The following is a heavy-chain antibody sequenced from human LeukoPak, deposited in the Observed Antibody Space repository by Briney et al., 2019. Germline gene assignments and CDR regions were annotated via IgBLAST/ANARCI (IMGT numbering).Heavy chain of an antibody. CDR2: INSDGSNT. CDR1: GFPFSSYW. CDR3: VRTTGWPDC. J-gene: IGHJ4*02. Sequence: GGSLRLSCVASGFPFSSYWVHWVRQVPGKGLVWVSRINSDGSNTVYAGSVKGRFTISRDNAKNTLYLQMNSLRAEDTAVYYCVRTTGWPDCWGQGTLVTVSS. D-gene: IGHD6-19*01. V-gene: IGHV3-74*01.